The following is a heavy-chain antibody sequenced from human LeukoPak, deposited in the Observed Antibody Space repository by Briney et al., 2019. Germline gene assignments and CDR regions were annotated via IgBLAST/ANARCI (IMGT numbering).Heavy chain of an antibody. CDR1: GFTFSDYY. J-gene: IGHJ5*02. CDR2: ITVSGSTI. Sequence: GGSLRLSCAASGFTFSDYYMSWIRQAPGKGLEWVSYITVSGSTIYYADSVKGRFTISRDNAKNSLYLQMNSLRAEDTAIYYCARARQWLGVSNWFDPWGQGTLVTVSS. D-gene: IGHD3-22*01. V-gene: IGHV3-11*04. CDR3: ARARQWLGVSNWFDP.